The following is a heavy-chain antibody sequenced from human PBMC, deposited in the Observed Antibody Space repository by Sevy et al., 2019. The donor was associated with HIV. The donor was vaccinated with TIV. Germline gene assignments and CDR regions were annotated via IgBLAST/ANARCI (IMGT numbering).Heavy chain of an antibody. CDR2: FDPEYGER. D-gene: IGHD2-15*01. CDR1: GKTLNELS. CDR3: STQFVPDEDYSINYRYGLDV. Sequence: ASVKVSCKVSGKTLNELSINWVRQAPGKGLEWMGSFDPEYGERIYAQKFQGRLTMTEDTSTDPAHMELSSLTSEDTAMYFCSTQFVPDEDYSINYRYGLDVWGQGIAVTVSS. J-gene: IGHJ6*02. V-gene: IGHV1-24*01.